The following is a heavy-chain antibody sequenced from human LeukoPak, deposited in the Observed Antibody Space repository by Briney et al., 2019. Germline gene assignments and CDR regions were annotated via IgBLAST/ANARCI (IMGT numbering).Heavy chain of an antibody. J-gene: IGHJ4*02. CDR1: GYTFTSYD. D-gene: IGHD3-3*01. V-gene: IGHV1-8*02. Sequence: ASVKVSCKASGYTFTSYDINWVRQATGQGLEWIGWMKPNRGNTGYAQKFQGRVTMTRDTSISTDYMELSSLRSEDTAVYYCATDFYLKWYWGQGTLVTVSS. CDR2: MKPNRGNT. CDR3: ATDFYLKWY.